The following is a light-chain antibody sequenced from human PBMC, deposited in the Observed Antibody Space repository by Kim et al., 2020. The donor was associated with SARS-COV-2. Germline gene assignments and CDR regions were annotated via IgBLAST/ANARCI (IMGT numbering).Light chain of an antibody. V-gene: IGLV3-1*01. Sequence: SYELTQPPSVSVSPGQTASITCSGDKLGDKYASWYQQKPGQSPVMVIYQDSKRPSGIPERFSGSNSGNTATLTISGTQAMDEADYYCQTWDSRTGVFGGGTTLTV. CDR1: KLGDKY. J-gene: IGLJ2*01. CDR3: QTWDSRTGV. CDR2: QDS.